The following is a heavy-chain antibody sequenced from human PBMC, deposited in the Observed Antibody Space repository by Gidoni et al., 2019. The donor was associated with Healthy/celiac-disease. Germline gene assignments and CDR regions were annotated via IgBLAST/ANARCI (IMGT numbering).Heavy chain of an antibody. J-gene: IGHJ2*01. CDR2: ISGSGGST. CDR1: GSTFSSYA. D-gene: IGHD4-17*01. CDR3: AKTPTYGGNSPFDL. Sequence: EVQLLESGGGLVQPGGSLRLSCAASGSTFSSYAMSWVRQAPGKGLGWVTAISGSGGSTYYADSVKGRFTIARDNSKNTLYLQMNSLRAEDTAVYYCAKTPTYGGNSPFDLWGRGTLVTVSS. V-gene: IGHV3-23*01.